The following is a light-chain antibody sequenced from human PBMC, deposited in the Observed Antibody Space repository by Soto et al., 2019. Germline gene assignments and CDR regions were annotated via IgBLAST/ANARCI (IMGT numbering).Light chain of an antibody. V-gene: IGKV3-20*01. CDR1: PSVSSSY. Sequence: ETVLTQSPGTLSLSPGERATLSCRASPSVSSSYLAWYKQKPGQEPRLLIYGASRRAPGIPDRFSGSGSGRDFTLTISSLEHEDFAVYYCHQYGSSPLTFGGGTKVDIK. CDR3: HQYGSSPLT. J-gene: IGKJ4*01. CDR2: GAS.